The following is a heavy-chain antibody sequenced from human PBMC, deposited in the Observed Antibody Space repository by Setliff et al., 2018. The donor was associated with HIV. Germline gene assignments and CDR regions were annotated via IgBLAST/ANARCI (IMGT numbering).Heavy chain of an antibody. Sequence: PGGSLRLSCAASGLIFSNYWMTWVRQAPGKGLVWVSTISVDGERTYYPDSVKGRFTISRDSSENTVFLQMNNLSVEDTAMYYCARGQCSDGGCWYFDHLGQGTLVTVSS. CDR3: ARGQCSDGGCWYFDH. D-gene: IGHD2-15*01. J-gene: IGHJ4*02. CDR2: ISVDGERT. CDR1: GLIFSNYW. V-gene: IGHV3-23*01.